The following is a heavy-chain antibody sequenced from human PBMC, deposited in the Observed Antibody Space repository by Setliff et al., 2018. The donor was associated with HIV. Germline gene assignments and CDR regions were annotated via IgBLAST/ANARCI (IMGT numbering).Heavy chain of an antibody. D-gene: IGHD3-9*01. Sequence: SETLSLTCTVSGGSISSSSYYWGWIRQPPGKGLEWIGSIYYSGSTYYNPSLKSRVTISVDTSKNQFSLKLSSVTAADTAVYYCARRGAYYDILTGYRSHYFDYWGQGTLVTV. V-gene: IGHV4-39*01. CDR1: GGSISSSSYY. CDR2: IYYSGST. J-gene: IGHJ4*02. CDR3: ARRGAYYDILTGYRSHYFDY.